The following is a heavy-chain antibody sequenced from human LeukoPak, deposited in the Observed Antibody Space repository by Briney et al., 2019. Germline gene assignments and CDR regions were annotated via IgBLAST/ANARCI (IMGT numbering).Heavy chain of an antibody. D-gene: IGHD3-22*01. Sequence: TGGSLRLSCAASGFTFSSYAMSWVRQAPGKGLEWVSAISGSGGSTYYADSVKGRFTISRDNSKNTMYLQMNGLRAEDTAVYYCARGVYYDTSGLTWFDPWGQGTLVTVSS. J-gene: IGHJ5*02. CDR1: GFTFSSYA. CDR3: ARGVYYDTSGLTWFDP. CDR2: ISGSGGST. V-gene: IGHV3-23*01.